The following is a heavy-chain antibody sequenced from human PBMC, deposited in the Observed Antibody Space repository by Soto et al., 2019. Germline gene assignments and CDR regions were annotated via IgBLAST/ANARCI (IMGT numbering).Heavy chain of an antibody. CDR3: AKGRTSRTSYSFFDS. CDR2: VTDSGSKT. J-gene: IGHJ4*02. CDR1: GFTFNIYA. V-gene: IGHV3-23*01. Sequence: GGSLRLSCGGSGFTFNIYAISWVRQAPGKGLEWVSAVTDSGSKTSYAESVKGRFTISRDNSKNTLYLQMSSLRVEDTAVYFCAKGRTSRTSYSFFDSCGQGALVTVSS. D-gene: IGHD2-21*01.